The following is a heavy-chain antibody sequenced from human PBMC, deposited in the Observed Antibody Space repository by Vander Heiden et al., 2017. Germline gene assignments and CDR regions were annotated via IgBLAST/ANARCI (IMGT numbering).Heavy chain of an antibody. Sequence: EVQLVESGGGLVQPGGSLRLSCAASGFTFSTYWMTWVRQAPGKGLEWVANIKQDGSEKYFVDSVKGRFTISRDNAKNSLSLQMNSLRVEDTAVYYCARQRPDDSSVYRPFDYWGQGTLVTVSS. D-gene: IGHD3-22*01. J-gene: IGHJ4*02. CDR1: GFTFSTYW. CDR3: ARQRPDDSSVYRPFDY. V-gene: IGHV3-7*03. CDR2: IKQDGSEK.